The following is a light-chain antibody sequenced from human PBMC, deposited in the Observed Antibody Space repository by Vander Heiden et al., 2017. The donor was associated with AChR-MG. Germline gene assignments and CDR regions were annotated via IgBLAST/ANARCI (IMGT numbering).Light chain of an antibody. V-gene: IGLV1-44*01. Sequence: QSVLTQPTSASGTPGQRVTISCSGTRSNIGSNIVNWYQQLPGTAPKLLIYSNNQRPSGVPDRFSGSKSGTSASLAISGLQSEDEADYYCVAWDDSLNNVFGGGTKLTVL. CDR3: VAWDDSLNNV. J-gene: IGLJ3*02. CDR1: RSNIGSNI. CDR2: SNN.